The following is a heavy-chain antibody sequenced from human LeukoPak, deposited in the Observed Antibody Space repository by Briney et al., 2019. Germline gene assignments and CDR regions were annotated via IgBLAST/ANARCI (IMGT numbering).Heavy chain of an antibody. CDR1: RGSISTYY. V-gene: IGHV4-59*01. CDR2: IYYSGST. Sequence: PSETLSLTCTVSRGSISTYYWNWIRQPPGKGLEWMGYIYYSGSTSYNPSLKSRVTISVDTSKKQFSLKVSSVTAADTAVYYCARSYGSGNFYNYFDYWGQGALVTVSS. CDR3: ARSYGSGNFYNYFDY. J-gene: IGHJ4*02. D-gene: IGHD3-10*01.